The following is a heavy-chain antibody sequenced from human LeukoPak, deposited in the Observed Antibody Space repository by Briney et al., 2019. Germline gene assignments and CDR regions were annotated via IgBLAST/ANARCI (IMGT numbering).Heavy chain of an antibody. D-gene: IGHD6-13*01. V-gene: IGHV4-59*01. Sequence: SETLFLTCTVSGGSISTYYWSWIRQPPGKGLEWIGYIYYSGSTNYHPSLKSRVTISVDRSKRQFSLKLSSVTAADTAVYYCARGYSSSWFYYDYWSQGTLVTVSS. CDR1: GGSISTYY. J-gene: IGHJ4*02. CDR2: IYYSGST. CDR3: ARGYSSSWFYYDY.